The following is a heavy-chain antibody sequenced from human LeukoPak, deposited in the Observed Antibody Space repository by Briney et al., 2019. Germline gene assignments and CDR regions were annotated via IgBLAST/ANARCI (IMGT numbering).Heavy chain of an antibody. CDR1: KYTFSNYW. D-gene: IGHD3-10*01. V-gene: IGHV3-74*01. CDR2: MNIDATSI. Sequence: QQGGSLRLSCGGSKYTFSNYWMHWVRQGPGKGLEWVSRMNIDATSISYADSVKGRFTISRDNAKNTVYLQMNSLRAEDSAVYYCARVFATAAHIGSWGQEPWSPSPQ. CDR3: ARVFATAAHIGS. J-gene: IGHJ4*02.